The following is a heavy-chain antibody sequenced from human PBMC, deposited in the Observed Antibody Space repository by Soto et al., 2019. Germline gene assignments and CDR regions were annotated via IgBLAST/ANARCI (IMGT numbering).Heavy chain of an antibody. J-gene: IGHJ4*02. CDR2: MIPTGGST. D-gene: IGHD3-10*01. V-gene: IGHV1-46*01. CDR1: GYTFTNHY. CDR3: ARGTITVTRSFDY. Sequence: GASVKVSCKASGYTFTNHYMHWVRQAPGQGLEWMGIMIPTGGSTSYAQKFRGRVTMTWDTSTSTVYMELSSLRSEDTAVYYCARGTITVTRSFDYWGQGTLVTVSS.